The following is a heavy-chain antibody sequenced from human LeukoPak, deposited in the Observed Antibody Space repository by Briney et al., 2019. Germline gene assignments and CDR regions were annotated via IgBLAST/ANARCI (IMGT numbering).Heavy chain of an antibody. J-gene: IGHJ6*02. V-gene: IGHV1-8*02. Sequence: ASVKVSCKASGGTFSSYAISWVRQAPGQGLEWMGWMNPNSGNTGYAQKFQGRVTMTRNTSISTAYMELSSLRSEDTAVYYCAREGVHDYYYYGMDVWGQGTTVTVSS. CDR1: GGTFSSYA. CDR2: MNPNSGNT. D-gene: IGHD5/OR15-5a*01. CDR3: AREGVHDYYYYGMDV.